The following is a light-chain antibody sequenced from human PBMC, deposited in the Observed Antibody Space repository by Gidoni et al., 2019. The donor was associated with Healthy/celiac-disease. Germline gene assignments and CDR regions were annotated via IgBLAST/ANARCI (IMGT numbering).Light chain of an antibody. CDR1: ALPKQY. CDR3: QSADSSGTYTV. CDR2: KDS. Sequence: SYELPQPPSVSVSPGQTARITCSGDALPKQYASWYQQKPGQAPVLVIYKDSERPSGIPERLSGSSSGTTVTLTISGVQAEDEADYYCQSADSSGTYTVFGGGTKLTVL. V-gene: IGLV3-25*03. J-gene: IGLJ3*02.